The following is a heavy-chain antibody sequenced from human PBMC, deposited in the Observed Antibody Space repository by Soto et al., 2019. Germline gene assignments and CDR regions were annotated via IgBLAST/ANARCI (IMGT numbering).Heavy chain of an antibody. CDR3: ARHRTGSRGVDL. Sequence: QVQLHQWGAGLLKPSETLSRICDVYGGSLSGYYWIWVRQSPGRGLEWIGETSDSGNTKYNLSLKSRVTISLDTSKNQFSLRLNSVTAADTAVYYCARHRTGSRGVDLWGQGMLVTVSS. CDR2: TSDSGNT. V-gene: IGHV4-34*01. D-gene: IGHD3-9*01. CDR1: GGSLSGYY. J-gene: IGHJ5*02.